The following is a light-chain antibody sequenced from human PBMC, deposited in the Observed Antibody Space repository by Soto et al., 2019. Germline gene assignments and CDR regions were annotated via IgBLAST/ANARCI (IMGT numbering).Light chain of an antibody. CDR3: QQSCSTPYT. CDR2: AAS. Sequence: DIQMTQSPSSLSASVGDRVTITCRASQSISSCLNWYQQKPGKAPKLLIYAASSLQSGVPSRFSGSGSVTDFTLTISSLQPEHVATYCCQQSCSTPYTFGQGTKLEIK. CDR1: QSISSC. V-gene: IGKV1-39*01. J-gene: IGKJ2*01.